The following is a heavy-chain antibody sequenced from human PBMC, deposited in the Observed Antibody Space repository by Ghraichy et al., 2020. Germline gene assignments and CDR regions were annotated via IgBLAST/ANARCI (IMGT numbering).Heavy chain of an antibody. D-gene: IGHD4-23*01. Sequence: SETLSLTCAVSGGSISSGGYSWSWIRQPPGKGLEWIGYIYHSGSTYYNPSLKSRVTISVDRSKNQFSLKLSSVTAADTAVYYCARARWYAFDIWGQGTMVTVSS. CDR2: IYHSGST. J-gene: IGHJ3*02. V-gene: IGHV4-30-2*01. CDR1: GGSISSGGYS. CDR3: ARARWYAFDI.